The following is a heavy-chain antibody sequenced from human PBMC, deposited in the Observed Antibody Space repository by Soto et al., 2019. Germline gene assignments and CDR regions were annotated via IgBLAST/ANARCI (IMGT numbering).Heavy chain of an antibody. CDR3: ASTNSPYGDYGI. J-gene: IGHJ4*02. CDR2: IYYSGST. CDR1: GGSISSSSYY. V-gene: IGHV4-39*01. Sequence: SETLSLTCTVSGGSISSSSYYWGWIRQPPGKGLEWIGSIYYSGSTYYNPSLKSRVTISVDTFKNQFSLKLSSVTAADTAVYYCASTNSPYGDYGIWGQGTLVTVSS. D-gene: IGHD4-17*01.